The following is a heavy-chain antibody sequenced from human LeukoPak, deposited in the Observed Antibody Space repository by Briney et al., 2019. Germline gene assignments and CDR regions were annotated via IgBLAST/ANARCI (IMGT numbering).Heavy chain of an antibody. CDR3: ARAFLGYYDSSGYYRYYYYMDV. Sequence: GGSLRLSCAASGFTFSSYWMSWVRQAPGKGLEWVANIKQDGSEKYYVDSVKGRFTISRDNAKNSLYLQMNSLRAEDTAVYYCARAFLGYYDSSGYYRYYYYMDVWGKGTTVTVSS. D-gene: IGHD3-22*01. CDR1: GFTFSSYW. V-gene: IGHV3-7*01. J-gene: IGHJ6*03. CDR2: IKQDGSEK.